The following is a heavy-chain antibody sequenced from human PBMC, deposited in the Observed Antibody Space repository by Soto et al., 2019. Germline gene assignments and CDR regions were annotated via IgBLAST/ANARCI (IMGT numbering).Heavy chain of an antibody. D-gene: IGHD2-21*02. J-gene: IGHJ4*02. CDR3: AKYGGGDYRLGTYFDS. CDR1: GFTFDDYA. CDR2: ISWNSGSI. V-gene: IGHV3-9*01. Sequence: EVQLVESGGDLVQPGRSLRLSCATSGFTFDDYAMHWVRQAPGKGLEWVSGISWNSGSIHYADSVRGRFTISRDTAKNSLYLQMNSLRLEDTAFYYCAKYGGGDYRLGTYFDSWGQGTLVTVSS.